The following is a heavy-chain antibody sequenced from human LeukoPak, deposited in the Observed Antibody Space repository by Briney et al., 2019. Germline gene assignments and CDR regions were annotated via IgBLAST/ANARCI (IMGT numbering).Heavy chain of an antibody. V-gene: IGHV3-21*01. CDR2: ISSSSSYI. CDR1: GFTFSSYS. J-gene: IGHJ4*02. Sequence: GGSLRLSCAASGFTFSSYSMNWVRQAPGKGLEWVSSISSSSSYIYYADSVKGRFTISRDNAKNSLYLQMNSLRAEDTAVYYCARDSRAREFDYWGQGTLVTVSS. D-gene: IGHD3-10*01. CDR3: ARDSRAREFDY.